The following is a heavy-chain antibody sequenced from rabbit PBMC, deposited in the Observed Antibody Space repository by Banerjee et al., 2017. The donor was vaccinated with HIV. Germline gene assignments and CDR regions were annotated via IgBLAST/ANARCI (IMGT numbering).Heavy chain of an antibody. V-gene: IGHV1S45*01. CDR2: IYTGSSGST. J-gene: IGHJ5*01. CDR3: ARGSGGWRDWLDL. D-gene: IGHD1-1*01. CDR1: GFSFSSSYW. Sequence: QEQLEESGGDLVKPGASLTLTCTASGFSFSSSYWICWVRQAPGKGLDWIACIYTGSSGSTYYASWAKGRFTISSHDAQNTLYLQLTSLTAADTATYFCARGSGGWRDWLDLWGPGTLVTVS.